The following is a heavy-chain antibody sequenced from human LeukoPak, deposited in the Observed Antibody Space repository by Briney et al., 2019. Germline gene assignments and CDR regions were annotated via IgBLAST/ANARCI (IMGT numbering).Heavy chain of an antibody. Sequence: PSETLSLTCTVSGGSISSSSYYWGWIRQPPGKGLEWIGSIYYSGSTYYNPSLKSRVTISVDTSKNQFSLKLSSVTAADTAVYYCARCEGYSYGYDSVRQTYYMDVWGKGTTVTVSS. CDR3: ARCEGYSYGYDSVRQTYYMDV. CDR2: IYYSGST. D-gene: IGHD5-18*01. CDR1: GGSISSSSYY. V-gene: IGHV4-39*01. J-gene: IGHJ6*03.